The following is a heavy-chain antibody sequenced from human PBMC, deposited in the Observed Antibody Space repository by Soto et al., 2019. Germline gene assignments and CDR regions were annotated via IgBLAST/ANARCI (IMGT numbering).Heavy chain of an antibody. CDR1: GGSISSGVYY. V-gene: IGHV4-31*03. J-gene: IGHJ4*02. D-gene: IGHD4-17*01. CDR3: ARDYGGYFDY. CDR2: IYYSGST. Sequence: SETLSLTCTVSGGSISSGVYYWSWIRQHPGKGLEWIGYIYYSGSTYYNPSLKSRITISVDTSKNQFSLKLSSVTAADTAVYYCARDYGGYFDYWGQGTLVTVSS.